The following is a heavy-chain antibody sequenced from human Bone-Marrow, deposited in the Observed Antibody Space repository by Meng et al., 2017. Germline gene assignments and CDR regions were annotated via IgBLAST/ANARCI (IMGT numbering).Heavy chain of an antibody. CDR3: ASLYGDSSVWYLDL. Sequence: QGHLQRPVPALVNPPHTLSLTCTVSGDSISSGNHYWSWIRQHPGKGLEYIGYIYYSGSTYYNPSLKSRVIISVDTSKNQFSLRLNSVTAADTAVYYCASLYGDSSVWYLDLWGRGTLVTVSS. V-gene: IGHV4-31*03. CDR2: IYYSGST. D-gene: IGHD4-17*01. CDR1: GDSISSGNHY. J-gene: IGHJ2*01.